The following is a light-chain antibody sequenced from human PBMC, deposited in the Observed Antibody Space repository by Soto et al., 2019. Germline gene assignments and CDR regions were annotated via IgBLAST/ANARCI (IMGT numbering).Light chain of an antibody. V-gene: IGLV1-44*01. CDR1: TSNIGTHT. CDR2: SDN. J-gene: IGLJ2*01. CDR3: ATWEDSLNVV. Sequence: QSVLTQSPSASGTPGQRVSISCSGSTSNIGTHTVNWYQHAPGTAPKLLIYSDNQRPSAVPGRFSGSKSGTSASLAISGLLSEDEADYYCATWEDSLNVVFGGGTKLTVL.